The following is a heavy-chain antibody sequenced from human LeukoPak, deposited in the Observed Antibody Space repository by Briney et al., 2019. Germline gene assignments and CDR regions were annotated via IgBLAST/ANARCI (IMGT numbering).Heavy chain of an antibody. CDR2: IFPGGGEI. Sequence: GGSLRLSCAASGFTFSTFAMIWVRQPPGKGLEWVSSIFPGGGEIHYADSVRGRFTISRDNSKNTLSLQMNSLRAEGTAIYYCATYRQVLLPFESWGQGTLVTVSS. V-gene: IGHV3-23*01. J-gene: IGHJ4*02. D-gene: IGHD2-8*02. CDR3: ATYRQVLLPFES. CDR1: GFTFSTFA.